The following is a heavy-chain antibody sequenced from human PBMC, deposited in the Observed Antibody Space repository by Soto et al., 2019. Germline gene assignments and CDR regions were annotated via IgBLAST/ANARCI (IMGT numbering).Heavy chain of an antibody. V-gene: IGHV1-69*06. Sequence: GASVKVSCKASGGTFSSYAISWVRQAPGQGLEWMGGIIPIFGTANYAQKFQGRVTITADKSTSTAYMELSSLRSEDTAVYYCARGGATYYADTSGDSLFAFWGQGTLVTVSS. CDR2: IIPIFGTA. CDR3: ARGGATYYADTSGDSLFAF. CDR1: GGTFSSYA. D-gene: IGHD3-22*01. J-gene: IGHJ4*02.